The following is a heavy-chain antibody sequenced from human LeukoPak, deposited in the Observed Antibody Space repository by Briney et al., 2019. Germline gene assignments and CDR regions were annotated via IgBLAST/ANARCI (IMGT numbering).Heavy chain of an antibody. CDR1: GFTFSNAW. Sequence: GGSLRLSCAASGFTFSNAWMSWVRQAPGKGLEWVSDISDSGGSTDYADSVKGRFTISRDNSKNTVYLQMNSLRAEDTAVYYCASGGFCTSTNCYNDYWGQGTLVTVSS. V-gene: IGHV3-23*01. D-gene: IGHD2-2*02. J-gene: IGHJ4*02. CDR2: ISDSGGST. CDR3: ASGGFCTSTNCYNDY.